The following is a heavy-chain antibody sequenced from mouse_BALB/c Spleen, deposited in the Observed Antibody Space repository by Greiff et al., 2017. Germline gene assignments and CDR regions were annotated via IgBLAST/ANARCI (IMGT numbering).Heavy chain of an antibody. Sequence: EVQLQESGPELVKPGASVKISCKASGYSFTGYFMNWVMQSHGKSLEWIGRINPYNGDTFYNQKFKGKATLTVDKSSSTAHMELRSLASEDSAVYYCERGATTAPFAYWGQGTLVTVSA. J-gene: IGHJ3*01. D-gene: IGHD1-2*01. CDR3: ERGATTAPFAY. CDR1: GYSFTGYF. CDR2: INPYNGDT. V-gene: IGHV1-20*02.